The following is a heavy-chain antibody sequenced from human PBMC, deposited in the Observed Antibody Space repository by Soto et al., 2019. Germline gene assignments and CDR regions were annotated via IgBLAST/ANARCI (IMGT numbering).Heavy chain of an antibody. CDR1: GFTLSSNV. Sequence: EVQLLESGGGLVQPGGSQRPSCAASGFTLSSNVMSWVRQAPGKGLELVSTFIGRDGSTNYADSVKGRFTISRDNSKNTLYLEMNSVRVEDTGVDGCAKKLASGYSPIDSWGQGIMVTVSS. CDR2: FIGRDGST. D-gene: IGHD3-9*01. CDR3: AKKLASGYSPIDS. J-gene: IGHJ4*02. V-gene: IGHV3-23*01.